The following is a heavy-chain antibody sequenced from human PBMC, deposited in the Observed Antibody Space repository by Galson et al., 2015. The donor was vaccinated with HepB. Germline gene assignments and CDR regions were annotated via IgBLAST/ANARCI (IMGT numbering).Heavy chain of an antibody. Sequence: SLRLSCAASGFSFSNYAMNWVRQAPGKGLEWVSTISGNAEGTYYADTVKGRFTISRDNSKNTLYLQMRSLRADDTAVYYCAQTRGYSYGVLTPDNASWGQGTLVTVSS. V-gene: IGHV3-23*01. D-gene: IGHD5-18*01. CDR2: ISGNAEGT. CDR1: GFSFSNYA. J-gene: IGHJ5*02. CDR3: AQTRGYSYGVLTPDNAS.